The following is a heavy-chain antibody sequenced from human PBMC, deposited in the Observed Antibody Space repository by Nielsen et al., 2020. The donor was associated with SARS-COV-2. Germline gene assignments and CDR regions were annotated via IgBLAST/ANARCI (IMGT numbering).Heavy chain of an antibody. V-gene: IGHV3-23*01. D-gene: IGHD4-23*01. CDR1: GFTFSSHA. CDR2: ISGAGGSTT. CDR3: ARGQAVVP. Sequence: GESLKISCAASGFTFSSHAMAWVRHTPGGGLEWVSGISGAGGSTTLYADSVRGRFTISGDDSKNTLYLQMTSLRAEDTAVYYCARGQAVVPWGQGTMVTVSS. J-gene: IGHJ3*01.